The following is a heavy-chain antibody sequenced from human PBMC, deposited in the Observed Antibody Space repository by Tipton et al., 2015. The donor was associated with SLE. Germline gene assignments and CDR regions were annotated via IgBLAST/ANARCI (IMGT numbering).Heavy chain of an antibody. CDR3: TTDKMPMTRATFAS. Sequence: SLRLSCAASGFTFSSYWMGWVRQAPGKGLVWVGRIKSKIDGGTTDYAAPVKGRFTISIDDSKNTLYLQMNSLKTEDTDVYYCTTDKMPMTRATFASWGQGTLVTVSS. V-gene: IGHV3-15*01. CDR2: IKSKIDGGTT. CDR1: GFTFSSYW. J-gene: IGHJ5*02. D-gene: IGHD4-17*01.